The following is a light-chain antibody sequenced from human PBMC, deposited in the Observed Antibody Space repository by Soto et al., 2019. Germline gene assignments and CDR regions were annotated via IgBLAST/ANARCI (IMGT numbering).Light chain of an antibody. CDR1: QSVSTN. V-gene: IGKV3D-15*01. CDR3: QQYDKWPET. CDR2: GAS. J-gene: IGKJ1*01. Sequence: EVVMTQSTATVSVSPGERATLSCRASQSVSTNLAWYQQKPGQAPRLLIYGASGRATAIPARFSGSGSGTEFTLTISSLQSEDCAIYYCQQYDKWPETFGQGTKVEIK.